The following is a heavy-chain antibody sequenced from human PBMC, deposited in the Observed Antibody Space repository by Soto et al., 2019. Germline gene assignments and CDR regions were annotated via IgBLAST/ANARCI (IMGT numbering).Heavy chain of an antibody. D-gene: IGHD3-3*01. CDR3: ARQFSRFLEWLLLPHWDY. CDR1: GFTFSSYW. CDR2: IKQDGSEN. Sequence: EVQLVESGGGLVQPGGSLRLSCAASGFTFSSYWMSWVRQAPGKGLEWVANIKQDGSENYYVDSVKGRFTISRDNAKNSLYLQMNSLRAEDTAVYYCARQFSRFLEWLLLPHWDYWGQGTLVTVSS. J-gene: IGHJ4*02. V-gene: IGHV3-7*01.